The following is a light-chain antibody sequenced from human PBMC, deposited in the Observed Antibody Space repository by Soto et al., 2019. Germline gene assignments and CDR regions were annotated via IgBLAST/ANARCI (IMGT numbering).Light chain of an antibody. J-gene: IGKJ5*01. CDR2: GAS. Sequence: EILLTQTPGPLSLSPGERATLSCMASQSVSSNLAWYQQKPXQAHRLXXYGASTRATGIPARFSGSGSGTEFTLTISSLQSEDFAVYYCQQYNNWPPITFGQGTRLEIK. V-gene: IGKV3-15*01. CDR3: QQYNNWPPIT. CDR1: QSVSSN.